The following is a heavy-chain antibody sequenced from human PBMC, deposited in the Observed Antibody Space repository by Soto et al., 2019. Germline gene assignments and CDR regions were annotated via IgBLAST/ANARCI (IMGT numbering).Heavy chain of an antibody. V-gene: IGHV1-69*12. CDR2: MIPIFRTV. D-gene: IGHD6-19*01. CDR1: GGNFRTYA. J-gene: IGHJ6*02. Sequence: QVQLLQSGAEMKKPGSSVRVSCEASGGNFRTYAISWVRQAPGQGLQWRGEMIPIFRTVNYAQKFQGRVTITADESTTTVYMDLRSLRSEDTAVYYCAKGAVAGTPTSYYYYGMDVWGQGTTVTVSS. CDR3: AKGAVAGTPTSYYYYGMDV.